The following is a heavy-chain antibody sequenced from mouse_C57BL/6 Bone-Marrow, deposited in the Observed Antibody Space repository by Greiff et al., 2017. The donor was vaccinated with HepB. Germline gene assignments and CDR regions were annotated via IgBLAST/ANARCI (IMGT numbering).Heavy chain of an antibody. D-gene: IGHD1-1*01. J-gene: IGHJ1*03. V-gene: IGHV1-53*01. CDR2: INPSNGGT. CDR3: AREDDGSSYPYGYFDV. Sequence: QVQLQQPGTELVKPGASVKLSCKASGYTFTSYWMHWVKQRPGQGLEWIGNINPSNGGTNYNEKFKSKATLTVDKSSSTAYMQLSSLTTEDSAVYYCAREDDGSSYPYGYFDVWGTGTTVTGSS. CDR1: GYTFTSYW.